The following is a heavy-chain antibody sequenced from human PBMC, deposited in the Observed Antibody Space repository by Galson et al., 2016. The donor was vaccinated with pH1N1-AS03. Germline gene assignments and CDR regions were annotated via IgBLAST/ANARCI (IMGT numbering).Heavy chain of an antibody. CDR3: ARHNPPGDYGGSHWYVDL. V-gene: IGHV4-59*08. J-gene: IGHJ2*01. D-gene: IGHD4-23*01. CDR1: GGSISSYY. CDR2: IYYSGTT. Sequence: ETLSLTCTVSGGSISSYYWSWIRQPPGKGLEWNGHIYYSGTTNHNPSLTSRVTILVDTSKNQFSLKLTSVTAADTAVYYCARHNPPGDYGGSHWYVDLWGRGTLVTVSS.